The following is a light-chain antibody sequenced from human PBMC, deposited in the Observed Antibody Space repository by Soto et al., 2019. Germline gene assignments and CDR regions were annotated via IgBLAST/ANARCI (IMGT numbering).Light chain of an antibody. CDR2: DAT. CDR3: LLSYTNTRGV. Sequence: QAVVTQEPSLTVSPGGTVTLTCASSTGAVTGSHFPYWFQQKAGQAPRTLIYDATKRHSWTPARFSGSLVGGKAALTLSGAQPEDEGDYYCLLSYTNTRGVFGGGTKVTVL. V-gene: IGLV7-46*01. J-gene: IGLJ2*01. CDR1: TGAVTGSHF.